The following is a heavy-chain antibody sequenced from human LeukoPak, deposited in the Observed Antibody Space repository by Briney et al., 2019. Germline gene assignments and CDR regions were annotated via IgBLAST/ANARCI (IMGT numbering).Heavy chain of an antibody. CDR2: INHSGST. V-gene: IGHV4-4*02. D-gene: IGHD6-19*01. CDR3: ARGRGRGGSVAGSYGFDY. Sequence: SETLSLTCAVSGGSISSSNWWSWIRQPPGKGLEWIGEINHSGSTNYNPTLKSRVTISVDTSKNQFSLKLSSVTAADTAVYYCARGRGRGGSVAGSYGFDYWGQGTLVTVSS. CDR1: GGSISSSNW. J-gene: IGHJ4*02.